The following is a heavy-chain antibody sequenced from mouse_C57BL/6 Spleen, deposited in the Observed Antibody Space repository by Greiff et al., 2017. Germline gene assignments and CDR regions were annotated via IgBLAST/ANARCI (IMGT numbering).Heavy chain of an antibody. D-gene: IGHD2-4*01. Sequence: QVQLQQSGPELVKPGASVKISCKASGYTFTDYYINWVKQRPGQGLEWIGWIYPGSGNTKSNEKFKGKATLTVDTSSSTAYMQLSSLTSEDSAVYICARSKSKVYDYDVGAMDYWGQGTSVTVSS. V-gene: IGHV1-84*01. CDR3: ARSKSKVYDYDVGAMDY. CDR1: GYTFTDYY. J-gene: IGHJ4*01. CDR2: IYPGSGNT.